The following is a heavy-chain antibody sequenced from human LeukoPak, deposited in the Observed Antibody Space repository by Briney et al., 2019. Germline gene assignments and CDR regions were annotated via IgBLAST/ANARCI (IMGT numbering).Heavy chain of an antibody. J-gene: IGHJ4*02. CDR1: GGSISSNNW. D-gene: IGHD1-26*01. CDR2: IYHSGSP. Sequence: SETLSLTCAVSGGSISSNNWWGWVRQPPGKGLEWIGEIYHSGSPNYNPSLKSRVTISVDKSRNHFSLNLSSVTAADTAVYYCARLDSGSYEADYWGQGTLVTVSS. CDR3: ARLDSGSYEADY. V-gene: IGHV4-4*02.